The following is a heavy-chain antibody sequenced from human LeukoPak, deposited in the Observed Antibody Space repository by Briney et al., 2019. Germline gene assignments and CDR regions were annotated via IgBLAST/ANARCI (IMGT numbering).Heavy chain of an antibody. V-gene: IGHV3-11*01. CDR1: GLTFSDYY. CDR3: ATNLIGAGEYFQQ. Sequence: PGGSLRLSCAASGLTFSDYYVSWIRQAPGKGLQWVSYISSGGDIMHYADSVKGRFTSSRDNAKNSVYLEMNSLGAEDTAVYYCATNLIGAGEYFQQWGQGTLVTVSS. D-gene: IGHD2/OR15-2a*01. CDR2: ISSGGDIM. J-gene: IGHJ1*01.